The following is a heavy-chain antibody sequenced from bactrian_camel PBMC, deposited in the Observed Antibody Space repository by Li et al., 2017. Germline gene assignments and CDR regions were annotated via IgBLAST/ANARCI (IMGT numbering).Heavy chain of an antibody. CDR1: GYLYGC. V-gene: IGHV3S1*01. CDR2: TYTGRGGT. Sequence: VQLVESGGDSVQAGGSLRLTCEVAGYLYGCMAWFRQAPGREREYVVSTYTGRGGTFYADSVQGRFTLSRESELVGAKNTLWLQMNSLKPEDTAMCYCASDYQRKPWSRGAGLGCPKNEYPYWGQGTQ. CDR3: ASDYQRKPWSRGAGLGCPKNEYPY. J-gene: IGHJ4*01. D-gene: IGHD6*01.